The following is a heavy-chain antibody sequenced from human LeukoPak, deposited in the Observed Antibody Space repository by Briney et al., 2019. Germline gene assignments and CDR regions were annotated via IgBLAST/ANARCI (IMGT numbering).Heavy chain of an antibody. CDR3: TRVFDL. J-gene: IGHJ5*02. Sequence: SETLSLTCTVSGGSMKDYYWTWIRQPAGKGLEWIGLIYSSGSTNYSPSLKSRVTISIDTSKSQLSLKMTSVTAADTAVYYCTRVFDLWGQGTLVTVSS. CDR1: GGSMKDYY. V-gene: IGHV4-4*07. CDR2: IYSSGST.